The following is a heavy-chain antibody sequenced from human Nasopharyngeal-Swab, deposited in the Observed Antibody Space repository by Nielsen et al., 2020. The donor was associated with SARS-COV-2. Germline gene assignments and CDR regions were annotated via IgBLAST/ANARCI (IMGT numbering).Heavy chain of an antibody. Sequence: ASVQVSCKVSGYTLTELSMHWVRQAPGKGLEWMGGFDPEDGETIYAQKFQGRVTMTEDTSTDTAYMELSSLRSEDTAVYYCAKGSSGSYYYYYGMDVWGQGTTVTVSS. J-gene: IGHJ6*02. CDR3: AKGSSGSYYYYYGMDV. V-gene: IGHV1-24*01. CDR1: GYTLTELS. CDR2: FDPEDGET. D-gene: IGHD1-26*01.